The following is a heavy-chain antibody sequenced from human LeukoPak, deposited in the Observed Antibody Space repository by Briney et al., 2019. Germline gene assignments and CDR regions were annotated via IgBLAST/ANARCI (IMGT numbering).Heavy chain of an antibody. CDR2: INANNGGT. J-gene: IGHJ5*02. D-gene: IGHD3-16*02. V-gene: IGHV1-2*07. CDR1: GYTFTGYY. CDR3: TREGGLIVMAQGRNWLDP. Sequence: ASVKVSCKASGYTFTGYYMHWVRQAPGQGLEWMGWINANNGGTNYAHKFRGRVTLTRDTSISVAYMELTGLKSDDTAVYYCTREGGLIVMAQGRNWLDPWGQGTLVTVSS.